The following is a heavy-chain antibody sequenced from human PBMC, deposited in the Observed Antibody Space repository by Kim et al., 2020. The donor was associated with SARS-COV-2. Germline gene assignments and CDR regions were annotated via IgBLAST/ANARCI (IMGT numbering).Heavy chain of an antibody. Sequence: SETLSLTCAVYGGSFSGYYWSWIRQPPGKGLEWIGEINHSGSTNYNPSLKSRVTISVHTSKIQFSLKLSSVTAADTAVYYCAKGACFGSYSFDYWGQGTL. J-gene: IGHJ4*02. V-gene: IGHV4-34*01. D-gene: IGHD3-10*01. CDR1: GGSFSGYY. CDR2: INHSGST. CDR3: AKGACFGSYSFDY.